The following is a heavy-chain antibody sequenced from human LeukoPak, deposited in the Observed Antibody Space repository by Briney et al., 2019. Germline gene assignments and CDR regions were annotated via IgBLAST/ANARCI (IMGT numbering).Heavy chain of an antibody. V-gene: IGHV3-66*01. Sequence: GGSLRLSCAASGFTVSSNYMSWVRQAPGKGLEWVSVIYSGGSTYYADSVKGRFTISRDNAKNSLFLQMSSLRADDTAIYYCARAGELRYMDVWGKGTAVTVSS. CDR1: GFTVSSNY. D-gene: IGHD3-16*01. J-gene: IGHJ6*03. CDR2: IYSGGST. CDR3: ARAGELRYMDV.